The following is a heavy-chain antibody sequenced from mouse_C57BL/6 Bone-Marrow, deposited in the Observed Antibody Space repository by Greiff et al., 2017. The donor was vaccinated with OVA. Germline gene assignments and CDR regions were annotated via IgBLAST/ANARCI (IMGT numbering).Heavy chain of an antibody. CDR1: GYTFTSYW. D-gene: IGHD1-1*01. Sequence: VQLKQPGAELVKPGASVKLSCKASGYTFTSYWMHWVKQRPGQGLEWIGMIHPNSGSTNYNEKFKSKATLTVDKSSSTAYMQLSSLTSEDSAVYYCARITTVVATSNYFDYWGQGTTLTVSS. CDR3: ARITTVVATSNYFDY. J-gene: IGHJ2*01. CDR2: IHPNSGST. V-gene: IGHV1-64*01.